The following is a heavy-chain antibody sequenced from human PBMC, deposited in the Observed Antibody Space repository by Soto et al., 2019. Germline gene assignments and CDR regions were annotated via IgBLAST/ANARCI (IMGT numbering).Heavy chain of an antibody. CDR3: ARPLWRDDYNWGYFDL. CDR2: ISYDGSNK. CDR1: GFTFSNYA. D-gene: IGHD4-4*01. V-gene: IGHV3-30-3*01. Sequence: QVQLVESGGGVVQPGRPLRLSCAASGFTFSNYAMHWVRQAPGKGLEWVAVISYDGSNKYYADSVKGRFTISRDNSKNTLYLQMNSLRAEDTAVYYCARPLWRDDYNWGYFDLWGRGTLVTVSS. J-gene: IGHJ2*01.